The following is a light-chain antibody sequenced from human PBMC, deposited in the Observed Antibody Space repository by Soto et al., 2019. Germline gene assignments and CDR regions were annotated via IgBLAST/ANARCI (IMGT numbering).Light chain of an antibody. CDR3: QQYNNWPLT. J-gene: IGKJ4*01. CDR1: QSVNNN. CDR2: GAS. V-gene: IGKV3-15*01. Sequence: EIVMTQSPATLSVSPGERATLSCRASQSVNNNLAWYQQKPGQAPRLLIYGASARATGIPARFSGSGSGTEFTLTISSLQSEDFAVYYCQQYNNWPLTFGGGTKVEFK.